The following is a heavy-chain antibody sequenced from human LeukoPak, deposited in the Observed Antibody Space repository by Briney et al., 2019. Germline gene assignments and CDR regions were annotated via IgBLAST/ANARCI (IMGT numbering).Heavy chain of an antibody. V-gene: IGHV1-46*01. D-gene: IGHD2-2*01. J-gene: IGHJ6*02. CDR2: INPSGGST. CDR3: ARDQGPSPYCSSTSCLKMDV. Sequence: ASVKVSCKASGNTFTSYYMHWVRQAPGQGLEWMGIINPSGGSTSYAQKFQGRVTMTRDTSTSTVYMELSSLRSEDTAVYYCARDQGPSPYCSSTSCLKMDVWGQGTTVTVSS. CDR1: GNTFTSYY.